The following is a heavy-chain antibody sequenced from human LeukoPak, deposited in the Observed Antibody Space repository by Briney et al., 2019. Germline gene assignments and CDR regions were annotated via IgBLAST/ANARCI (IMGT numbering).Heavy chain of an antibody. Sequence: PSGTLSLTCAVSGGSISSSNWWSWARQSPGKGLEWIGEIHQGGGTNYNPSLKSRVTILVDKSKNQISLKLSSVTAADTAVYYCARQGDRGYSYGVWGQGTLVSVSS. CDR2: IHQGGGT. CDR1: GGSISSSNW. CDR3: ARQGDRGYSYGV. V-gene: IGHV4-4*02. D-gene: IGHD5-18*01. J-gene: IGHJ4*02.